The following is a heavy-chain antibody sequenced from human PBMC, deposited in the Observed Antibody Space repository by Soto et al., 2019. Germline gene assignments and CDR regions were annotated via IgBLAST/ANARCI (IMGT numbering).Heavy chain of an antibody. CDR1: GGTFSSYT. Sequence: GASVKVSCKASGGTFSSYTISWVRQAPGQGLEWMGRIIPILGIANYAQKFQGRVTITADKSTSTAYMELSSLRSEDTAVYYCARDLRTGTSPNWFDPWGQGTLVTVSS. V-gene: IGHV1-69*04. J-gene: IGHJ5*02. D-gene: IGHD1-7*01. CDR3: ARDLRTGTSPNWFDP. CDR2: IIPILGIA.